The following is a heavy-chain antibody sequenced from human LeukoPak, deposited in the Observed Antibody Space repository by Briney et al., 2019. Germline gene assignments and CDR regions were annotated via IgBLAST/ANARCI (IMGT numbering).Heavy chain of an antibody. Sequence: ASVKVSCKASGYTFTSYGISWVRQAPGQGLEWMGWISAYNGNTNYAQKLQGRVTMTTDTSTSTAYMELRCLRSDDTAVYYCAREQQQIDAFDIWGQGTMVTVSS. J-gene: IGHJ3*02. CDR1: GYTFTSYG. V-gene: IGHV1-18*01. CDR3: AREQQQIDAFDI. D-gene: IGHD6-13*01. CDR2: ISAYNGNT.